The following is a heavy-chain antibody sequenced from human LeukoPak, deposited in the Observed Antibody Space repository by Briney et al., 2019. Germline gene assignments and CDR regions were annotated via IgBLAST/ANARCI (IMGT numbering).Heavy chain of an antibody. CDR2: ISSNGDNT. CDR3: VRGTGY. V-gene: IGHV3-64D*06. J-gene: IGHJ4*02. CDR1: GFTFSTYI. Sequence: GVSLGLSCSVSGFTFSTYIMHWVRQAPGKGLEYVSAISSNGDNTYYADSVKGRFTISRDNSKNTLYLQMSSLRADDTAVYYCVRGTGYWGQGTLVTVSS.